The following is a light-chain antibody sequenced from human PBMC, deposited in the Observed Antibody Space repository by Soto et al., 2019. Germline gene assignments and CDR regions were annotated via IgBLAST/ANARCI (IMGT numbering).Light chain of an antibody. CDR1: QTIKTY. CDR3: QQTYSTPGT. Sequence: DIQMTQSPSPLSASVGDSVTITCRASQTIKTYLNWYRHKPGEAPKLLIYAASRLQTSVTSRFSGSGSGTSITLSISSLQPEEFETDYCQQTYSTPGTFGQGT. V-gene: IGKV1-39*01. CDR2: AAS. J-gene: IGKJ1*01.